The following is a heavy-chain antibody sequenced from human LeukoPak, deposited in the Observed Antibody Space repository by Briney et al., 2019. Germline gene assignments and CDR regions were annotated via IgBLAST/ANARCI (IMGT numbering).Heavy chain of an antibody. J-gene: IGHJ6*02. CDR3: ARDEYRYYYYYGMDV. D-gene: IGHD2/OR15-2a*01. CDR1: GGSFSGYY. V-gene: IGHV4-34*01. CDR2: INHSGST. Sequence: SETLSLTCVVYGGSFSGYYWSWIRQPPGKGLEWIGEINHSGSTNYNPSLKSRVTISVDTSKNRFSLKLSSVTAADTAVYYCARDEYRYYYYYGMDVWGQGTTVTVSS.